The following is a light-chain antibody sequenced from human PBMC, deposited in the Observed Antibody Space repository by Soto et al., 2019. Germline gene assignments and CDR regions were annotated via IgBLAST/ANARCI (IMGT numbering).Light chain of an antibody. CDR2: DVS. CDR3: SSFTSSSTRV. CDR1: SSDIGNYNY. Sequence: QSVLTQPASVSGSPGQSITISCTGTSSDIGNYNYVSWYQQHPGKAPKFMIYDVSNRPSGVSNRFSGSKSGNTASLTISGRQADDEADYYCSSFTSSSTRVFGTGTKVNVL. V-gene: IGLV2-14*03. J-gene: IGLJ1*01.